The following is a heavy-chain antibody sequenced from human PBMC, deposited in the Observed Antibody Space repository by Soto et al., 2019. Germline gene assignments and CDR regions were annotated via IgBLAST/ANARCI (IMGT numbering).Heavy chain of an antibody. CDR2: ISYDGSNK. J-gene: IGHJ4*02. CDR1: GFTFSSYA. Sequence: GGSLRLSCAASGFTFSSYAMHWVRQAPGKGLEWVAVISYDGSNKYYADSVKGRFTITRDNSKNTLYLQMNGLRAEDTAVYYCARDPTITYGDYFFDYWGQGTLVTVSS. V-gene: IGHV3-30-3*01. D-gene: IGHD4-17*01. CDR3: ARDPTITYGDYFFDY.